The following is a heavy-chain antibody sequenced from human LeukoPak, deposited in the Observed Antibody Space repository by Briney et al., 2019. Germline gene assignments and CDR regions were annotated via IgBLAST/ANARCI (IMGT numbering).Heavy chain of an antibody. J-gene: IGHJ6*04. CDR1: GYRFTTYW. D-gene: IGHD2-15*01. CDR2: IYPGDSAT. CDR3: ARQGCSGGSCYPPTYYYGMDV. Sequence: GESLKISCKGSGYRFTTYWIGWVRQMPGKGLEWMGIIYPGDSATRYSPSFQGQVTISADRSISTAYLQWSSLKASDTAIYYCARQGCSGGSCYPPTYYYGMDVWGKGTTVTVSS. V-gene: IGHV5-51*01.